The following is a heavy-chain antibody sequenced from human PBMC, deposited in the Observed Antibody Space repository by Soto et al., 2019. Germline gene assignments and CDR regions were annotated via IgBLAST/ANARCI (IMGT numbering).Heavy chain of an antibody. V-gene: IGHV4-59*13. CDR3: ARSSPPKHSSGYSNWFHP. CDR1: GGSISSYY. CDR2: IYYSEST. Sequence: PAETLSLTSTVSGGSISSYYWSWIRQPPGKGLEWIEYIYYSESTTYNPPLKGPVNMSIDTSKIQCSMKQSSVTAADTAVYYRARSSPPKHSSGYSNWFHPWGQGPVVTVSS. D-gene: IGHD3-22*01. J-gene: IGHJ5*02.